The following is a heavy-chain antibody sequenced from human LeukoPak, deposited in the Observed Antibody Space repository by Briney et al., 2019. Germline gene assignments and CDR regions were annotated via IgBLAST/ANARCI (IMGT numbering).Heavy chain of an antibody. Sequence: GGSLRLSCAASGFTFSSYAMHWVRQAPGKGLEWVAVISYDGSNKYYADSVKGRFTISRDNSKNTLYLQMNSLRAEDTAVYYCAKGVPRGNYYDLEDYFDYWGQGTLVTVSS. CDR2: ISYDGSNK. CDR1: GFTFSSYA. D-gene: IGHD3-22*01. CDR3: AKGVPRGNYYDLEDYFDY. J-gene: IGHJ4*02. V-gene: IGHV3-30-3*01.